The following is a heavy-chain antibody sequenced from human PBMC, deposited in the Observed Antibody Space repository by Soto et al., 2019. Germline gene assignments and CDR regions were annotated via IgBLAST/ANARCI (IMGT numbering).Heavy chain of an antibody. Sequence: EVQVLESGGGLVQPGGSLRLSCAASGFTFSRYGMNWVRQAPGKGLEWVSGVRSDGDTTYNADSVKGRFTVSRDNFRNTVDLQMNNLRVEDTAVYYCAKGKGGGATPDGANCWGQGTLVTVSP. D-gene: IGHD1-26*01. CDR2: VRSDGDTT. CDR3: AKGKGGGATPDGANC. J-gene: IGHJ4*02. CDR1: GFTFSRYG. V-gene: IGHV3-23*01.